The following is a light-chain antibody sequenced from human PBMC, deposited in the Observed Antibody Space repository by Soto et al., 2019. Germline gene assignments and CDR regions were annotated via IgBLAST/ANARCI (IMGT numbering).Light chain of an antibody. CDR3: SSYTSRSTFV. CDR2: DVS. Sequence: QSALTQPASVSGSPGQSITISCTGSSSDVGGYNYVSWYQQHPGKAPNLMIYDVSNRPSGVSNRFSGSKSGNTASLTISGLQAEDEAVFYCSSYTSRSTFVFGSGTKVTVL. CDR1: SSDVGGYNY. V-gene: IGLV2-14*01. J-gene: IGLJ1*01.